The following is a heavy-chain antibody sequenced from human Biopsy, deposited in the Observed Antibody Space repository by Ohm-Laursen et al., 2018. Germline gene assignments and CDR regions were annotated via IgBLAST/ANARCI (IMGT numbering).Heavy chain of an antibody. CDR1: GGSFTGHY. Sequence: SQTLSLTCTVSGGSFTGHYWSWIRQPPGKGLEWIGHISYTGYTSYNASLKSRVTISVDTSRNHFSLRLSSLTAADTAVYYCASVVLGPTNDAFDLWGQGTMVVVSS. V-gene: IGHV4-59*11. CDR2: ISYTGYT. J-gene: IGHJ3*01. D-gene: IGHD3-22*01. CDR3: ASVVLGPTNDAFDL.